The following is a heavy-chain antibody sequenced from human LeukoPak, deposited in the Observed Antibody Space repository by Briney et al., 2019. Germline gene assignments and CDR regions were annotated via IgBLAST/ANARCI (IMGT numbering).Heavy chain of an antibody. CDR3: AKGGYGSGSYLDY. J-gene: IGHJ4*02. V-gene: IGHV3-9*02. CDR2: ISWNSGSI. CDR1: GFTSDDYA. D-gene: IGHD3-10*01. Sequence: GGSLRLSCAASGFTSDDYAMHWVRQAPGKGLEWVSGISWNSGSIGYADSVKGRFTISRDNAKNSLYLQMNSLRAEDTALYYCAKGGYGSGSYLDYWGQGTLVTVSS.